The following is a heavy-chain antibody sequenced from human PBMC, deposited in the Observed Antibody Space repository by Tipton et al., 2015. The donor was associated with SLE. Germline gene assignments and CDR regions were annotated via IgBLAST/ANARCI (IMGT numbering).Heavy chain of an antibody. J-gene: IGHJ1*01. D-gene: IGHD6-19*01. V-gene: IGHV4-39*07. CDR2: IYYSGST. CDR3: ASRPRGIAVAGTNPYFQH. CDR1: GGSISSSSYY. Sequence: LRLSCTVSGGSISSSSYYWGWIRQPPGKGLEWSGSIYYSGSTYYNPSLKSRVTISVDTSKNQFSLKLSSVTAADTAVYYCASRPRGIAVAGTNPYFQHWGQGTLVTVSS.